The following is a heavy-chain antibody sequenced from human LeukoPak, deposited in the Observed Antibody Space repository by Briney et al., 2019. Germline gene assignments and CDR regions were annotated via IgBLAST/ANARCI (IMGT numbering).Heavy chain of an antibody. V-gene: IGHV3-23*01. D-gene: IGHD4-23*01. CDR2: ISGSVGTT. Sequence: GGSLRLSCAASGFIFSRYGMSWVRQAPGKGLEWVSTISGSVGTTYYGDSVKGRFTISRDNSKNTLYLQMNSLRAEDTAVYYCAKDLDGGSRYYYYYMDVWGKGTTVTVSS. J-gene: IGHJ6*03. CDR1: GFIFSRYG. CDR3: AKDLDGGSRYYYYYMDV.